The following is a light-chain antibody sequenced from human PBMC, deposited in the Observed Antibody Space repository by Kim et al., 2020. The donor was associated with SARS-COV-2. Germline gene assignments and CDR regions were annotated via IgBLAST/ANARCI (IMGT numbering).Light chain of an antibody. CDR3: QAWDSSTVI. CDR1: KLGEKY. Sequence: GYQGQTANIPCSGDKLGEKYACWYQKKPGHSPVLVIHQDTKRPSGIPERFSGSNSGNTATLTISETQAMDEADYYCQAWDSSTVIFGGGTQLTVL. J-gene: IGLJ2*01. V-gene: IGLV3-1*01. CDR2: QDT.